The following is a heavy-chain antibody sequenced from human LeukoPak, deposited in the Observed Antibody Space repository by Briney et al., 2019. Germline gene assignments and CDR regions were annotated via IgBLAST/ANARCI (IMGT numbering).Heavy chain of an antibody. CDR3: ANGARDYIDY. Sequence: GGSLRLSCAASGFTFSSYAMSWVRQAPGKGLEWVSRICNGGVSTYYAYSVKGRFTISRDNSKNMLYLQMNSLTAEDTAVYYCANGARDYIDYWGQGTLVSVSS. CDR1: GFTFSSYA. J-gene: IGHJ4*02. V-gene: IGHV3-23*01. CDR2: ICNGGVST. D-gene: IGHD4-17*01.